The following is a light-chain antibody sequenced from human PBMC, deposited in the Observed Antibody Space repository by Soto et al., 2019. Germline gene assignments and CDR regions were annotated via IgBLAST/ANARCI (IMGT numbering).Light chain of an antibody. J-gene: IGLJ1*01. Sequence: QSVLTQPPSASGSPGQSVTISCTGTKNAIGVYDFVSWYQHHPGKAPRLIIYEVVQRPSGVPDRFSGSKSGNTASLTVSGLQAADEADYFCKSYAGSNTYVFGSGTKAPS. CDR3: KSYAGSNTYV. CDR1: KNAIGVYDF. V-gene: IGLV2-8*01. CDR2: EVV.